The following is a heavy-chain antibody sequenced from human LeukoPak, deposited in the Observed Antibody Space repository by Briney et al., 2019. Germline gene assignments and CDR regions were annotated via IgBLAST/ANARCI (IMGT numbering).Heavy chain of an antibody. CDR2: ISAYNGNT. J-gene: IGHJ3*02. D-gene: IGHD3-10*01. CDR1: GYTFTSYG. V-gene: IGHV1-18*01. Sequence: ASVKVSCKASGYTFTSYGISWVRQAPGQGLEWMGWISAYNGNTNYAQKLQGRVTMTTDTSTSTAYMELRSLRSDDTAVYYCARGGAVLWFGEFYDAFDIWGQGTMVTVSS. CDR3: ARGGAVLWFGEFYDAFDI.